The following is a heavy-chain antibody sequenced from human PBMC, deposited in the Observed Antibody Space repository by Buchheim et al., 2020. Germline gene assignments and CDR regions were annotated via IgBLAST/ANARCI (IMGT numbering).Heavy chain of an antibody. Sequence: QVQLVESGGGVVQPGRSLRLSCAASGFTFSSYGMHWVRQAPGKGLEWVAVISYDGSNKYYADSVKGRFTISRDNAKNSLYLQMNSLRAEDTAVYYCARTIVGTRFDPWGQGTL. J-gene: IGHJ5*02. CDR2: ISYDGSNK. V-gene: IGHV3-30*03. CDR1: GFTFSSYG. CDR3: ARTIVGTRFDP. D-gene: IGHD3-22*01.